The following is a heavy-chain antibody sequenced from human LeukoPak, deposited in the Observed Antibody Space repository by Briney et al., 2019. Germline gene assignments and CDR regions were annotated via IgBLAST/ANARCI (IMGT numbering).Heavy chain of an antibody. CDR1: GGSFSGYY. Sequence: SETLSLTCAVYGGSFSGYYWSWIRQPPGKGLEWIGYIYYSGSTNYNPSLKSRVTISVDTSKNQFSLKLSSVTAADTAVYYSARGLGLGSGSYYYYFDYWGQGTLVTVSS. D-gene: IGHD3-10*01. J-gene: IGHJ4*02. V-gene: IGHV4-59*01. CDR2: IYYSGST. CDR3: ARGLGLGSGSYYYYFDY.